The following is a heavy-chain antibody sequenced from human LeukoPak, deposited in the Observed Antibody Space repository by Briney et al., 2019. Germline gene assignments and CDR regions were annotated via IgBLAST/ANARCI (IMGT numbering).Heavy chain of an antibody. V-gene: IGHV3-74*01. D-gene: IGHD6-19*01. J-gene: IGHJ4*02. CDR2: INSDGSST. CDR3: ARKQSGFDY. Sequence: GGSLRLSCAVSGFTLTNHGVSWVRQAPGKGLVWVSRINSDGSSTSYADSVKGRFTISRDNAKNTLYLQMNSLRAEDTAVYYCARKQSGFDYWGQGTLVTVSS. CDR1: GFTLTNHG.